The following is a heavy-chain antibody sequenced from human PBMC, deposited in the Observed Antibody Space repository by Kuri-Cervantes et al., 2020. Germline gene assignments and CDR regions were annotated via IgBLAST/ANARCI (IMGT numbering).Heavy chain of an antibody. CDR1: GGSISSSSYY. D-gene: IGHD4-17*01. CDR3: ARVPVTDYYGMDV. J-gene: IGHJ6*02. Sequence: ESLRLSCTVSGGSISSSSYYWGWIRQPPGKGLEWIGSIYYSGSTYYNPSLKSRVTISVDTSKNQFALKLSSVTAADTAVYYCARVPVTDYYGMDVWGQGTTVTVSS. CDR2: IYYSGST. V-gene: IGHV4-39*06.